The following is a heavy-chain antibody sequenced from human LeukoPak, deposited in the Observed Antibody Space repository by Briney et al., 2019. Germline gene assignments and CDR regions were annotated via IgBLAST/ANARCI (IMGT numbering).Heavy chain of an antibody. CDR2: INAYNGNT. V-gene: IGHV1-18*01. Sequence: ASVKVSCKASGYTFTSYDISWVRQAPGQGLEWMGWINAYNGNTNYAQKFQGRVTMTRDTSTSTVYMELSSLRSEDTAVYYCARGSSYAFDIWGQGTMVTVSS. CDR1: GYTFTSYD. J-gene: IGHJ3*02. CDR3: ARGSSYAFDI.